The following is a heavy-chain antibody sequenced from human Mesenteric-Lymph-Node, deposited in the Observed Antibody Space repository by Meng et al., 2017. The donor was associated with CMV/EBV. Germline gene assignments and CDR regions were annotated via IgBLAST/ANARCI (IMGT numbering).Heavy chain of an antibody. D-gene: IGHD1-7*01. CDR2: ISSSGSTI. V-gene: IGHV3-11*04. CDR1: GFTFSDYY. J-gene: IGHJ6*02. Sequence: GGSLRLSCAASGFTFSDYYMSWIRQAPGKGLEWVSYISSSGSTIYYADSVKGRFTISRDNAKNSLYLQMNSLRAEDTAVYYCARDNRRITGTTYYYYYYGMDVWGQGTTVTVSS. CDR3: ARDNRRITGTTYYYYYYGMDV.